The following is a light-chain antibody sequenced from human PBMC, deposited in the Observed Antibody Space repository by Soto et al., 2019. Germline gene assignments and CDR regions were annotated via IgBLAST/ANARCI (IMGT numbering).Light chain of an antibody. CDR1: QGISNY. CDR3: QRYNCATPLT. V-gene: IGKV1-27*01. Sequence: DIQMTQSPASLSAFVGDRVTMTCRASQGISNYLAWYQQKPGKVPKLLIYAASTLQSGVASPFSGSGSGTNFTLTISSVQHEDVATFYCQRYNCATPLTFGGGTKVEIK. CDR2: AAS. J-gene: IGKJ4*01.